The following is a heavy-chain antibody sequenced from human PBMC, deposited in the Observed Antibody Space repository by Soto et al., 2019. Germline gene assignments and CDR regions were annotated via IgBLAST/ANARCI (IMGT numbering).Heavy chain of an antibody. V-gene: IGHV4-59*01. CDR2: IYYSGST. D-gene: IGHD3-22*01. CDR1: GGSISSYY. Sequence: TSETLSLTCTVSGGSISSYYWSWIRQPPGKGLEWIGYIYYSGSTNYNPSLKSRVTISVDTSKNQFSLKLSSVTVADTAEYYCARTRRDYYDSSGYYPGTFDYWGQGTLVTVS. J-gene: IGHJ4*02. CDR3: ARTRRDYYDSSGYYPGTFDY.